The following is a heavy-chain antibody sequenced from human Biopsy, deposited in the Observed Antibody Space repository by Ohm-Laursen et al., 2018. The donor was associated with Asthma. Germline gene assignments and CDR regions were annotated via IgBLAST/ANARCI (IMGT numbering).Heavy chain of an antibody. CDR1: GYTFISYA. D-gene: IGHD5-12*01. Sequence: ASVKVSCKASGYTFISYAIHWVRQAPGQRPEWMGWFNPGNGSAKVSEKFQGRFSITRDTSATTAYLEVSTLTSEDTAVYYCARSAETYSGFDSNYYGMDVWGQGTRVTVSS. CDR2: FNPGNGSA. J-gene: IGHJ6*02. CDR3: ARSAETYSGFDSNYYGMDV. V-gene: IGHV1-3*01.